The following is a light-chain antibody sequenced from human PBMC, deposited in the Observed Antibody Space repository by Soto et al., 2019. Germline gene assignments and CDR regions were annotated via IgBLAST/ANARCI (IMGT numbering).Light chain of an antibody. J-gene: IGKJ2*01. CDR1: QSLVYSDGDSY. V-gene: IGKV2-30*01. CDR2: KVS. Sequence: DVVMTQSPLSLPVTLGQPASISCRSSQSLVYSDGDSYLNWFQQRPGQSPRRLIYKVSNRDSGVPDRFSGSGSGTDFTLNISRVAADDVGVYHCMQCSHGAFTFGQETKLEIK. CDR3: MQCSHGAFT.